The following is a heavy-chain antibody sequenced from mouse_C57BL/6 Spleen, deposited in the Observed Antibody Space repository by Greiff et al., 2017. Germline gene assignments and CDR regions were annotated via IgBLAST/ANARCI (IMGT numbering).Heavy chain of an antibody. V-gene: IGHV1-64*01. Sequence: QVQLQQPGAELVKPGASVKLSCKASGYTFTSYWMHWVKQRPGQGLEWIGMILPNSGSTNYNEKFKSKATLTVDKSSSTSYMQLSSLTSEDSAVYYCATHSSGPAWFAYWGQGTLVTVSA. CDR3: ATHSSGPAWFAY. CDR2: ILPNSGST. J-gene: IGHJ3*01. D-gene: IGHD3-2*02. CDR1: GYTFTSYW.